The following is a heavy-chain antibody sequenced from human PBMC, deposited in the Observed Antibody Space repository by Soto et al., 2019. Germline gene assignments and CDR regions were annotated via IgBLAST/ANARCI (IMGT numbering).Heavy chain of an antibody. J-gene: IGHJ4*02. CDR1: GGSISSGGYY. V-gene: IGHV4-31*03. D-gene: IGHD3-10*01. Sequence: QVQLQESGPGLVKPSQTLSLTCTVSGGSISSGGYYWSWIRQHPGKGLEWIGYIYYSGSTYYNPSLKSRATRSVDTSKNQFSLKLSSVTAADTAVYYSARDRPHYGSGSYTVESLDYWGQGTLVTVSS. CDR2: IYYSGST. CDR3: ARDRPHYGSGSYTVESLDY.